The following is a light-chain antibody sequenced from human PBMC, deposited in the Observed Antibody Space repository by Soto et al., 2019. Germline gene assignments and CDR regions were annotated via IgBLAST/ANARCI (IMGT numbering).Light chain of an antibody. CDR3: QRYASTSWT. CDR1: QSVTSNY. Sequence: EIVLTQSPGTLSLSPGERATLSCRASQSVTSNYLAWYQQKPGQAPRLLIFGASSRATGIPDKFSGSGSGTDFTLTISRLEPEDFAVYYCQRYASTSWTFGQGTKVEIK. V-gene: IGKV3-20*01. J-gene: IGKJ1*01. CDR2: GAS.